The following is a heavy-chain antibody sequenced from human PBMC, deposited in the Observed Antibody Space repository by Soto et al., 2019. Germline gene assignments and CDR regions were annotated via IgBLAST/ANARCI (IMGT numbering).Heavy chain of an antibody. CDR1: SVSDGW. V-gene: IGHV3-15*07. J-gene: IGHJ6*02. CDR2: IKSKSDGGTT. D-gene: IGHD6-13*01. CDR3: TTSSAAYYYGMDV. Sequence: SVSDGWMNWVRQAPGKGLEWVGRIKSKSDGGTTDYAAPVKGRFTISRDESKTPLYLQMNSLKTEDTAVYYCTTSSAAYYYGMDVWGQGTTVTVSS.